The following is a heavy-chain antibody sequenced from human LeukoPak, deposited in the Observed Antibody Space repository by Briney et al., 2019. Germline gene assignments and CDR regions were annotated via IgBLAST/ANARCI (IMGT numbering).Heavy chain of an antibody. CDR1: GFTFSSYA. D-gene: IGHD1-1*01. CDR2: ISGDGGST. CDR3: AKGGYSYYYYMDV. V-gene: IGHV3-43*02. J-gene: IGHJ6*03. Sequence: PGGSLRLSCAASGFTFSSYAMSWVRQAPGKGLEWVSLISGDGGSTYYADSVKGRFTISRDNSKNSLYLQMNSLRTEDTALYYCAKGGYSYYYYMDVWGKGTTVTVSS.